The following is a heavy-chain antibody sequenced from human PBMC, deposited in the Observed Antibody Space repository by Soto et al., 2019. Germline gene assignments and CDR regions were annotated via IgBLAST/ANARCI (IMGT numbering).Heavy chain of an antibody. V-gene: IGHV5-10-1*01. Sequence: PGESLKISCKGSGYSFTSYWISWVRQMPGKGLEWMGRIDPSDSYTNYSPSFQGHVTNSADKSISTAYLQWSSLKASDTAMYYCARMNLESRDYYGMDVWGQGTTVTVSS. CDR3: ARMNLESRDYYGMDV. CDR1: GYSFTSYW. CDR2: IDPSDSYT. D-gene: IGHD1-1*01. J-gene: IGHJ6*02.